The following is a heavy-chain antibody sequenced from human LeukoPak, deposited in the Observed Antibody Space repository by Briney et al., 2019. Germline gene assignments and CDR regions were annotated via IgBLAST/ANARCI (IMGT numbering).Heavy chain of an antibody. CDR3: ANQSPQDESGSYYEFDY. CDR1: GGTFSSYA. V-gene: IGHV1-69*01. CDR2: IIPIFGTA. D-gene: IGHD1-26*01. J-gene: IGHJ4*02. Sequence: SVKVSCKASGGTFSSYAISWVRQAPGQGLEWMGGIIPIFGTANYAQKFQGRVTITADESTSTAYMELSSLRSEDTAVYYCANQSPQDESGSYYEFDYWGQGTLVTVSS.